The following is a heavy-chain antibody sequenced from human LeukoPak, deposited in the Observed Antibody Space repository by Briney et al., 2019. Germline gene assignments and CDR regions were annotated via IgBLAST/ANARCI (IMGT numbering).Heavy chain of an antibody. V-gene: IGHV1-2*06. D-gene: IGHD1-26*01. J-gene: IGHJ4*02. Sequence: GASVKVSCKASGYTFTGYYMHWVRQAPGQGLEWMGRINPNSGGTSYAQKFQGRVTMTRDTSISTAYMELSRLRSDDTAVYYCARDGWELLHFDYWGQGTLVTVSS. CDR2: INPNSGGT. CDR1: GYTFTGYY. CDR3: ARDGWELLHFDY.